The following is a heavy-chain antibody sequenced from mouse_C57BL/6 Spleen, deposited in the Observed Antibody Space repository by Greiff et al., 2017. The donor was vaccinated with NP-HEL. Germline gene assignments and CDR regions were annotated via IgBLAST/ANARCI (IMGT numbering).Heavy chain of an antibody. V-gene: IGHV1-50*01. D-gene: IGHD1-1*01. CDR2: IDPSDSNT. CDR1: GYTFTSYW. CDR3: ARGSYHWYFEV. Sequence: QVQLQQPGAELVKPGASVKLSCKASGYTFTSYWMQWVKQRPGQGLEWIGEIDPSDSNTNYNQKFKGKATLTVDTSSSTAYMQLSSLTSEDSAVYDSARGSYHWYFEVWGTGTTVTVSS. J-gene: IGHJ1*03.